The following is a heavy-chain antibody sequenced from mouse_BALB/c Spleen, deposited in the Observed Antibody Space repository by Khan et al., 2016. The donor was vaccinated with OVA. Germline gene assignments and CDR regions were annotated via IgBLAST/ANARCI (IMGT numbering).Heavy chain of an antibody. V-gene: IGHV3-2*02. CDR1: GYSITSDYA. Sequence: EVKLLESGPGLVKPSQSLSLTCTVTGYSITSDYAWNWIRQFPGNKLEWMGFISYSGKTKYNPSLKSRISMTRDTSKNQFFLQLNSVTPEDTATYYCARVYGGDFDYWGQGTTLIVSS. CDR2: ISYSGKT. CDR3: ARVYGGDFDY. J-gene: IGHJ2*01. D-gene: IGHD2-10*02.